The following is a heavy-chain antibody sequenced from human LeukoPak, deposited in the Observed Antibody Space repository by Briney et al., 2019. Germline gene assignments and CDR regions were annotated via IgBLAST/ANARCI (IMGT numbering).Heavy chain of an antibody. Sequence: SETLSLTCAVYGGSFSGYYWSWIRQLPGKGLEWIGEINHSGSTNYNPSLKSRVTISVDTSKNQFSLKLSSVTAADTAVYYCASCIVGATTDWGQGTLVTVSS. CDR3: ASCIVGATTD. D-gene: IGHD1-26*01. J-gene: IGHJ4*02. V-gene: IGHV4-34*01. CDR2: INHSGST. CDR1: GGSFSGYY.